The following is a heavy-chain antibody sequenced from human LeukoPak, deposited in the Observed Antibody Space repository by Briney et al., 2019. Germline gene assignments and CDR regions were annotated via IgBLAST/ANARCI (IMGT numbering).Heavy chain of an antibody. Sequence: GGSLRLSCAASGFTVSSNYMSWVRQAPGKGLEWVSVIYSGGSTYYADSVKGRFTISRDNSKNTLYLQMNSLRAEDTAVYYCARLMTTRHCFDYWGQGTLVTVSS. CDR3: ARLMTTRHCFDY. D-gene: IGHD4-17*01. CDR1: GFTVSSNY. CDR2: IYSGGST. J-gene: IGHJ4*02. V-gene: IGHV3-53*01.